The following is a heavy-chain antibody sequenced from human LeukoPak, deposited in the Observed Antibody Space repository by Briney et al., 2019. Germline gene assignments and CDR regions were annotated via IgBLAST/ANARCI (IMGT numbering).Heavy chain of an antibody. CDR1: GYSFTNYW. V-gene: IGHV5-51*01. D-gene: IGHD2-15*01. J-gene: IGHJ4*02. CDR2: IYPGDSHT. Sequence: GESLKISCKGSGYSFTNYWIGWVRQMPGKGLEWMGIIYPGDSHTRYSPSFQGQVTISADKSISTAYLQWSSLKASDTAMYYCARHGGPYCSGGSCYSGPPYDWGQGTLVTVSS. CDR3: ARHGGPYCSGGSCYSGPPYD.